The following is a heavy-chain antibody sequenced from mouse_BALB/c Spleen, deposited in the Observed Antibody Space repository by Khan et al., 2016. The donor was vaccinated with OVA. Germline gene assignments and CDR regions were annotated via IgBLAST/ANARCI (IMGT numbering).Heavy chain of an antibody. D-gene: IGHD2-14*01. J-gene: IGHJ3*01. CDR3: ARDKEKDDRYAAY. V-gene: IGHV7-3*02. CDR2: ISTKDNGYTT. CDR1: GFTFTDYY. Sequence: EVELVESGGGLVQPGDSLRLSCATSGFTFTDYYMSWVRQPPGKALEWLGFISTKDNGYTTDYSASVKGRFTISRDNCQSILDLKMNALRAEDSSTYYCARDKEKDDRYAAYWGQGTLVTVSA.